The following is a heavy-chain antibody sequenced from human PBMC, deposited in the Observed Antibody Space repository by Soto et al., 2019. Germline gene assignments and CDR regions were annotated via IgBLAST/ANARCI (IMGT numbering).Heavy chain of an antibody. CDR1: GFTFSSYG. CDR3: AKSGWLYSSSYPIDY. Sequence: PGGSLRLSCAASGFTFSSYGMHWVRQAPGKGLEWVAVISYDGSNKYYADSVKGRFTISRDNSKNTLYLQMNSLRAEDTAVYYCAKSGWLYSSSYPIDYWGQGTLVTVSS. J-gene: IGHJ4*02. CDR2: ISYDGSNK. D-gene: IGHD6-6*01. V-gene: IGHV3-30*18.